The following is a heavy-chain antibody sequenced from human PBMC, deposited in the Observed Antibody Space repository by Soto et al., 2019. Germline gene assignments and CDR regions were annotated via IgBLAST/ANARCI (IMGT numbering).Heavy chain of an antibody. CDR1: GFTVSSNY. Sequence: EVPLVESGGGLVQPGGSLRLSCAASGFTVSSNYMSWVRQAPGKGLEWVSVIYSGGSTYYADSLKGRFTISRDNSKNTVYLQMNSLGAGDTAVYYCVRAITVAGTFDHWGQGTPVTVSS. J-gene: IGHJ4*02. CDR3: VRAITVAGTFDH. V-gene: IGHV3-53*01. CDR2: IYSGGST. D-gene: IGHD6-19*01.